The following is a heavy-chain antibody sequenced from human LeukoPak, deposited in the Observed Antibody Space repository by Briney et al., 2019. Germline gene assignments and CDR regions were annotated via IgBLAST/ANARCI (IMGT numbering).Heavy chain of an antibody. Sequence: GGSRRLSCAASGFTFSSYAMSWVRQAPGKGLGWDSAISGSGGSTYYADSVKGRFTISRDNSKNTLYLQMNSLRAEDTAVYYCAKRVIYCSSTSCYSYFDYWGQGTLVTVSS. CDR2: ISGSGGST. CDR3: AKRVIYCSSTSCYSYFDY. V-gene: IGHV3-23*01. CDR1: GFTFSSYA. J-gene: IGHJ4*02. D-gene: IGHD2-2*01.